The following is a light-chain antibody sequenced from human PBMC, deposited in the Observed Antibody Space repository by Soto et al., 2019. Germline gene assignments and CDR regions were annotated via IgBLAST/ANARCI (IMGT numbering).Light chain of an antibody. CDR1: SGHSSYA. V-gene: IGLV4-69*01. CDR2: LNSDGSH. Sequence: LVLTQSPSASASLGASVKLTCTLSSGHSSYAIAWHQQQPEKGPRYLMKLNSDGSHSKGDGIPDRFSGSSSGAGRYLTISSLQSEDEADYYCQTWGTGIRVFGGGTKLTVL. CDR3: QTWGTGIRV. J-gene: IGLJ2*01.